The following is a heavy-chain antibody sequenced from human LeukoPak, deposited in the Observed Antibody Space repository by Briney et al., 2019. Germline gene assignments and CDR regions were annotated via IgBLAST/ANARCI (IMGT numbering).Heavy chain of an antibody. Sequence: GGFLRLSCAASGFTVSSNYMSWVRQAPGQGLEWVSVIYSGGSIYYADSVKGRFTISRDNSKNTLYLEMNSLRAEDTALYYCAKHRAQYSSTWGDFDMDVWGQGTTVTVSS. CDR1: GFTVSSNY. J-gene: IGHJ6*02. D-gene: IGHD6-13*01. CDR2: IYSGGSI. CDR3: AKHRAQYSSTWGDFDMDV. V-gene: IGHV3-66*04.